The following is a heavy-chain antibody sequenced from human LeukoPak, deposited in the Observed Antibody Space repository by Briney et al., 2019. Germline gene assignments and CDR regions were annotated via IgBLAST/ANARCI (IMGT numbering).Heavy chain of an antibody. CDR3: AKDLRGYKYYFDY. CDR2: ISPSGGIT. D-gene: IGHD5-24*01. V-gene: IGHV3-23*01. CDR1: GFTFSSHG. Sequence: PGGSLRLSCAASGFTFSSHGMNWVRQAPGKGLEWVSGISPSGGITYYTDSVTGRFTISRDNSKNTLYLHMNSLRTEDTAVYYCAKDLRGYKYYFDYWGQGTLVTVSS. J-gene: IGHJ4*02.